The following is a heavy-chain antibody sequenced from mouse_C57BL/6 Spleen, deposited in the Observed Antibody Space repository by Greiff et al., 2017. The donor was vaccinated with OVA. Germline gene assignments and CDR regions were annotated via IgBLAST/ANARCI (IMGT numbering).Heavy chain of an antibody. CDR2: ISSGGSYT. J-gene: IGHJ4*01. V-gene: IGHV5-6*01. D-gene: IGHD2-2*01. CDR1: GFTFSSYG. Sequence: EVKLMESGGDLVKPGGSLKLSCAASGFTFSSYGMSWVRQTPDKRLEWVATISSGGSYTYYPDSVKGRFTISRDNAKNTLYLQMSSLKAEDTAMYYSARQGLNYYAMDYWGQGTSVTVSS. CDR3: ARQGLNYYAMDY.